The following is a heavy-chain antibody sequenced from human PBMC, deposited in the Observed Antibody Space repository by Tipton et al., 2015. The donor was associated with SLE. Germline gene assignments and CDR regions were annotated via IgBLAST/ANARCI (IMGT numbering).Heavy chain of an antibody. CDR3: ARRDQGIAVTGTINWFDP. V-gene: IGHV5-51*03. Sequence: QLVQSGAEVKKPGESLKISCKGSGYSFSNYWIAWVRQMPGKGLEWMGIIYPDDSGTRYSPSFQGQVTISADKSINTVYLQWSSLKASDTAMYYCARRDQGIAVTGTINWFDPWGQGTLVTVSS. J-gene: IGHJ5*02. D-gene: IGHD6-13*01. CDR2: IYPDDSGT. CDR1: GYSFSNYW.